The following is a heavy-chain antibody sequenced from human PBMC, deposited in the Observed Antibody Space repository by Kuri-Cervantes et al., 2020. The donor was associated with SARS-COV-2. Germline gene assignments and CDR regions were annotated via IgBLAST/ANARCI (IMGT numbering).Heavy chain of an antibody. Sequence: ASVKVSCKASGYTFSNYAIHWVRQAPGQRLEWMGWINTNKGDTTYSQNFQGRVTITRDTSATTVYMDLSSLRSEDTAVYYCARIGDSSSSDPFDYWGQGALVTVSS. V-gene: IGHV1-3*04. CDR3: ARIGDSSSSDPFDY. CDR2: INTNKGDT. D-gene: IGHD6-6*01. J-gene: IGHJ4*02. CDR1: GYTFSNYA.